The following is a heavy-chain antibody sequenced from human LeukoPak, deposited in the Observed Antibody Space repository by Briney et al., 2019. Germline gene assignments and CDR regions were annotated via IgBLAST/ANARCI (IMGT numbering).Heavy chain of an antibody. CDR2: IYSGGST. D-gene: IGHD4-17*01. V-gene: IGHV3-53*01. CDR3: ARDLYGYFDY. CDR1: GFTFSSYS. J-gene: IGHJ4*02. Sequence: GGSLRLSCAASGFTFSSYSMNWVRQAPGKGLEWVSVIYSGGSTYYADSVKGRFTISRDNSKNTLYLQMNSLRAEDTAVYYCARDLYGYFDYWGQGTLVTVSS.